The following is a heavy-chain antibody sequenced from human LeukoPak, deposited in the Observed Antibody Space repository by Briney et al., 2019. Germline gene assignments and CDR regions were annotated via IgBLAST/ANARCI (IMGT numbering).Heavy chain of an antibody. CDR3: ASDFTYYYDSSSAGLFDI. CDR2: IHHTGNT. D-gene: IGHD3-22*01. Sequence: SGTLSLTCTVSGSSITTYTHWGWIRQSPGKGLVWIASIHHTGNTYYNPSLESRVTISIDTSKNQFSLKLSSVTAADTAVYYCASDFTYYYDSSSAGLFDIWGQGTMVTVSS. CDR1: GSSITTYTH. J-gene: IGHJ3*02. V-gene: IGHV4-38-2*02.